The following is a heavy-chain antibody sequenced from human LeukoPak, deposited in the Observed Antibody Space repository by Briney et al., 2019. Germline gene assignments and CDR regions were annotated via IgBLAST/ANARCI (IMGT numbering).Heavy chain of an antibody. D-gene: IGHD5-18*01. CDR3: AKDRGYSYGNVDY. CDR1: GFTFSSYA. CDR2: ISGSGGST. V-gene: IGHV3-23*01. Sequence: QSGGSLKLSCAASGFTFSSYAMSWVRQAPGKGLEWVSAISGSGGSTYYADSVKGRFTFSRDNSKNTLYLQMNSLRAEDTAVYYCAKDRGYSYGNVDYWGQGTLVTVSS. J-gene: IGHJ4*02.